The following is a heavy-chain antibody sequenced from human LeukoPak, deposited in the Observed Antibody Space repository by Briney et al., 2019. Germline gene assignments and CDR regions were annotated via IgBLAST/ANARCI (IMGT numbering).Heavy chain of an antibody. CDR1: GGTFSSYA. CDR3: ARASWNYDFWSGDYTGGHYYMDV. J-gene: IGHJ6*03. V-gene: IGHV1-69*05. Sequence: GASVKVSCKASGGTFSSYAISWVRQAPGQGLEWMGGIIPIFGTANYAQKFQGRVTITTDASTSTATMELSSLRSEDTAVYYCARASWNYDFWSGDYTGGHYYMDVWGKGTTVTVSS. D-gene: IGHD3-3*01. CDR2: IIPIFGTA.